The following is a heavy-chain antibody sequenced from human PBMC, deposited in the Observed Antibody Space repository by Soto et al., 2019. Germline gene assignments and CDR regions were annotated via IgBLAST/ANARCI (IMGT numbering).Heavy chain of an antibody. CDR1: GYTFTSYG. CDR2: ISAHNGNT. CDR3: ARGRYGDY. D-gene: IGHD1-1*01. V-gene: IGHV1-18*01. Sequence: QVHLVQSGAEVKKPGASVKVSCKASGYTFTSYGITWVRQAPGQGLEWMGWISAHNGNTDYAQKLQGRVIVTRDTATSTAYMELRSLRSDDAAVYYCARGRYGDYWGQGALVTVSS. J-gene: IGHJ4*02.